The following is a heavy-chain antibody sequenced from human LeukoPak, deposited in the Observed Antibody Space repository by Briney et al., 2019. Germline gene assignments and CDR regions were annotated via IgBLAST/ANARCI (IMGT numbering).Heavy chain of an antibody. D-gene: IGHD3-10*01. Sequence: GGSLRLSCAASGFTFSSYAMHWVRQAPGKGLEWVAVISYDGSNKYYADSVKGRFTISRDNSKNTMYLEVNSLRAEDTAVYYCAKDSRGDKSPFDNWGQGTLVTVSS. V-gene: IGHV3-30-3*01. CDR3: AKDSRGDKSPFDN. CDR1: GFTFSSYA. J-gene: IGHJ4*02. CDR2: ISYDGSNK.